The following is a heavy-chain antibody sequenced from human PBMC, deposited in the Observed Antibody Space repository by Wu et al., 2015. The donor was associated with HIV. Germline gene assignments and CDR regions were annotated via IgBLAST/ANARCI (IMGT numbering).Heavy chain of an antibody. D-gene: IGHD6-13*01. V-gene: IGHV1-18*01. CDR2: ISAYNGNT. CDR1: GYTFTSYG. CDR3: ARDKGARYSSSWTGYFDL. J-gene: IGHJ2*01. Sequence: QVQLVQSGAEVKKPGASVRVSCKASGYTFTSYGISWVRQAPGQGLEWMGWISAYNGNTNYAQKLQGRVTMTTDTSTSTAYMELRSLRSDDTAVYYCARDKGARYSSSWTGYFDLWGRGTLVTVSS.